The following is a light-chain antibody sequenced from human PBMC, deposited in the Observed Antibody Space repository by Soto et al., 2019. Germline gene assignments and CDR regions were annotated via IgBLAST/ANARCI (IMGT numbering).Light chain of an antibody. CDR2: DAS. Sequence: DIVLTQAPATLSSSPGERGTLSCRASQSVSSYLAWYQQKPGQVPRLLIYDASNRATGIPARFSGSGSGTDFTLTISSLEPEDFAVYYCQQRSNWPRTFGQGTKVDIK. CDR3: QQRSNWPRT. V-gene: IGKV3-11*01. CDR1: QSVSSY. J-gene: IGKJ1*01.